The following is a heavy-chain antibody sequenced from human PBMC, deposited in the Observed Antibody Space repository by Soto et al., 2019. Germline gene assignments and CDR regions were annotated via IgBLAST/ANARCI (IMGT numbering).Heavy chain of an antibody. CDR3: ARDEYISAY. CDR2: IGSGGSPI. V-gene: IGHV3-11*01. Sequence: QVQLVESGGGLVKPGGSLRLSCAASGFTFSDFYMTWIRQAPGTGLEWIAYIGSGGSPIYYADSVKGRFTISWDNSKKSLYLQMNSLRADDTAMYFCARDEYISAYWGQGTLVTVSS. D-gene: IGHD6-19*01. J-gene: IGHJ4*02. CDR1: GFTFSDFY.